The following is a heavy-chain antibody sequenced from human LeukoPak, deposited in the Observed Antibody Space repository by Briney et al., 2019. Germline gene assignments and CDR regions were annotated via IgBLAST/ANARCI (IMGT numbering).Heavy chain of an antibody. D-gene: IGHD3-10*01. CDR2: VNPNSGDT. CDR1: GYTFSAFH. Sequence: ASVKVSCKASGYTFSAFHIHWVRLAPGQGPEWMGWVNPNSGDTNYAQRFRGRVTMTRDTSINTAYMELSSLRSEDTAVYYCARDIYGSGSYYVAWGQGTLVTVSS. CDR3: ARDIYGSGSYYVA. V-gene: IGHV1-2*02. J-gene: IGHJ5*02.